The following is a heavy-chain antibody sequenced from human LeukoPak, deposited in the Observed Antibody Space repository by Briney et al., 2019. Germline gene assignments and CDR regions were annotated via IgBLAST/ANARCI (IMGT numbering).Heavy chain of an antibody. CDR1: GYSFTSYW. V-gene: IGHV5-51*01. J-gene: IGHJ6*03. CDR2: IYPGDSDT. D-gene: IGHD3-3*01. Sequence: PGESLKISCKGSGYSFTSYWIGWERQMPGKALEWMGIIYPGDSDTRYSPSFQGQVTISADKSISTAYLQWSSLKASDTAMYYCPRYLGVVRYYMDVWGKGTTVTVSS. CDR3: PRYLGVVRYYMDV.